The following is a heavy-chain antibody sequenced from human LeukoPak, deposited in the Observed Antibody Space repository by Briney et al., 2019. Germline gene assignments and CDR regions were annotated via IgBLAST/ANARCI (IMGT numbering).Heavy chain of an antibody. J-gene: IGHJ3*01. Sequence: GGSLRLSCAASGFTFSSYWIHWVRHAARKGLVWVSRINSDGSSSSYADSVKGRFTISRDNAKNTLYLQMNSLRAEDTAVYSCARGPQALTSLYAFDVWGHGTMVTVSS. CDR1: GFTFSSYW. V-gene: IGHV3-74*01. CDR3: ARGPQALTSLYAFDV. CDR2: INSDGSSS.